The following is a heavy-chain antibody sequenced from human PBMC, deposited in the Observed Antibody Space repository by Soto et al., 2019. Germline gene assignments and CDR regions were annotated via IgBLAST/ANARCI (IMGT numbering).Heavy chain of an antibody. J-gene: IGHJ6*02. CDR2: IYYSGST. V-gene: IGHV4-39*01. CDR3: ARGLDSSTSAGSMDV. Sequence: KPSETLSLTCTVSGGSISSSSYYWGWIRQPPWKGLEWIGSIYYSGSTYYNPSLKSRVTISVDTSKNQFSLKLSSVTAADTAVYYCARGLDSSTSAGSMDVWGQGXTVTVYS. D-gene: IGHD6-6*01. CDR1: GGSISSSSYY.